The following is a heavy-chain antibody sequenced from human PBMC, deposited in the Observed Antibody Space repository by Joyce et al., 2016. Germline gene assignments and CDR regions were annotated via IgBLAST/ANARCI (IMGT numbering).Heavy chain of an antibody. Sequence: HLQESGPGLVKPSETLSLTCTTSGDSFSDTSYYWSWIRQARGKGLEWLGFIYNSETTHYNPSLGGRLSISAGAAKKQFSLRLTSVTAADTAVYYCATSLPSRVGGFQFFGLDVWGQGTTVIVS. J-gene: IGHJ6*02. CDR3: ATSLPSRVGGFQFFGLDV. D-gene: IGHD3-10*01. V-gene: IGHV4-61*01. CDR2: IYNSETT. CDR1: GDSFSDTSYY.